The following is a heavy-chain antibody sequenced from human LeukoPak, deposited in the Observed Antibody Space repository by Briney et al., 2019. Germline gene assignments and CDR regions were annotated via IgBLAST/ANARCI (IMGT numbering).Heavy chain of an antibody. J-gene: IGHJ4*02. CDR2: ITNKATSYTT. D-gene: IGHD3-9*01. Sequence: GGSLRLSCAVSGFTFSDHYMDWVRQAPGKGLEWVGRITNKATSYTTEYAASVKGRFTISRDDSKNSLYLQMDSLKTEDSAVYYCTRCEQRYYDIWGQGTLVTVSS. CDR3: TRCEQRYYDI. CDR1: GFTFSDHY. V-gene: IGHV3-72*01.